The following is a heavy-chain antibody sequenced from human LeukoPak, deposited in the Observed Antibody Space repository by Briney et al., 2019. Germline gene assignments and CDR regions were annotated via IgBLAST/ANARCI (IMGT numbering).Heavy chain of an antibody. Sequence: GESLKISCKGSGYSFISHWIGWVRQMPGKGLEWMGIIYPGDSDPRYSPSSQGQVTISADKSISTAFLQWSSLKASDTAMYYCARQNTVMDPFDYWGQGTLVTVSS. J-gene: IGHJ4*02. D-gene: IGHD5-18*01. V-gene: IGHV5-51*01. CDR1: GYSFISHW. CDR2: IYPGDSDP. CDR3: ARQNTVMDPFDY.